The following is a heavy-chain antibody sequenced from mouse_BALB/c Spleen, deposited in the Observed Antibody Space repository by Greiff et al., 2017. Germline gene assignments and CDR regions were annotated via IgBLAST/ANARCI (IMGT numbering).Heavy chain of an antibody. CDR1: GFSLTSYG. CDR3: ARKFITTASYAMDY. J-gene: IGHJ4*01. CDR2: IWSGGST. Sequence: VQLQESGPGLVQPSQSLSITCTVSGFSLTSYGVHWVRQSPGKGLEWLGVIWSGGSTDYNAAFISRLSISKDNSKSQVFFKMNSLQADDTAIYYCARKFITTASYAMDYWGQGTSVTVSS. V-gene: IGHV2-4-1*01. D-gene: IGHD1-2*01.